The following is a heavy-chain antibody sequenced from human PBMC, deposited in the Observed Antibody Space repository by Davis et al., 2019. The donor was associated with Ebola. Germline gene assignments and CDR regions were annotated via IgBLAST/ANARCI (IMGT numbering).Heavy chain of an antibody. Sequence: GGSLRLSCAASGFTFSSSAMRWVRQAPGKGLEWVSYISSSSSTIYYADSVKGRFTISRDNAKNSLYLQMNSLRDEDTAVYYCARESSYYSVAFDIWGQGTMVTVSS. D-gene: IGHD3-10*02. CDR3: ARESSYYSVAFDI. V-gene: IGHV3-48*02. J-gene: IGHJ3*02. CDR2: ISSSSSTI. CDR1: GFTFSSSA.